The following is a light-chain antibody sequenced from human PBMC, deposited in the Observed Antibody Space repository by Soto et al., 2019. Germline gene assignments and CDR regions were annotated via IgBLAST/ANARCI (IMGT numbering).Light chain of an antibody. J-gene: IGLJ1*01. Sequence: QSALTQPASVSGSPEQSITISCTGTSSDVGGYNYVSWYQHHAGKAPRLMIYASSNRPSGVSHRFSGSRSGNTASLTISGLQAEDEADYYCSSYTSGTTLYVFGTGTKLTVL. V-gene: IGLV2-14*01. CDR1: SSDVGGYNY. CDR2: ASS. CDR3: SSYTSGTTLYV.